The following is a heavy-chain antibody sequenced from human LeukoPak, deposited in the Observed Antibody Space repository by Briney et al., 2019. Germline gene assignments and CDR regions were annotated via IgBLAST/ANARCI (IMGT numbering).Heavy chain of an antibody. J-gene: IGHJ4*02. CDR1: GFTFIGYW. V-gene: IGHV3-7*01. D-gene: IGHD6-19*01. CDR2: IKEDGSDK. CDR3: ARASAVAGTREY. Sequence: GGSLRLSCAASGFTFIGYWMSWVRQAPGKGLEWVANIKEDGSDKYYVDSVKGRFTISRDNAKNSLYLQMNSLRAEHTAVYYCARASAVAGTREYWGKGTLVTVSS.